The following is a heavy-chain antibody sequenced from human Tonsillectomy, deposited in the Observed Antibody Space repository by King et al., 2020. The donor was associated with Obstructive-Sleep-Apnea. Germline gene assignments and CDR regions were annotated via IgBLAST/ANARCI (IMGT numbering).Heavy chain of an antibody. Sequence: VQLVESGGGVVQPGRSLRLSCAASGFTFTNYTMHWVRQAPGKGLEWVAVISYDGSNKYYADSVKDRFTISRDNSKNTLYLQMNSLRAEDTAVYYCARVPYYYDSSGYDYWGQGTLVTDSS. CDR1: GFTFTNYT. CDR3: ARVPYYYDSSGYDY. J-gene: IGHJ4*02. D-gene: IGHD3-22*01. CDR2: ISYDGSNK. V-gene: IGHV3-30-3*01.